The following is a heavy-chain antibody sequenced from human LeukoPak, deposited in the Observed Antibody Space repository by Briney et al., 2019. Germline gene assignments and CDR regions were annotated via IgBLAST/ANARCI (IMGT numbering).Heavy chain of an antibody. CDR2: IYYSGST. D-gene: IGHD3-22*01. J-gene: IGHJ4*02. CDR3: ARHYYDSSGYIDY. V-gene: IGHV4-59*08. CDR1: GGSISSYY. Sequence: PSETLCLTCTVSGGSISSYYWSWIRQPPGKGLEWIGYIYYSGSTNYNPSLKSRVTVSVDTSKNQFSLKLSSVTAADTAVHYCARHYYDSSGYIDYWGQGTLVTVSS.